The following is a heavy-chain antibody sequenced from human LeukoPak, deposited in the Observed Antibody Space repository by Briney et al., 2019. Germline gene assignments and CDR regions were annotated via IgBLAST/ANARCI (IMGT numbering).Heavy chain of an antibody. CDR1: GXTFNSYA. Sequence: GGSLRLSCGASGXTFNSYAMTWVRQAPGKGLEWISTITGNGAGTYYADSVKGRFTISRDQSKNTLYLQMNSLRAEDTAVYYCAKGGVPGTQYFDYWGQGTLVTVSS. CDR2: ITGNGAGT. V-gene: IGHV3-23*01. J-gene: IGHJ4*02. D-gene: IGHD6-19*01. CDR3: AKGGVPGTQYFDY.